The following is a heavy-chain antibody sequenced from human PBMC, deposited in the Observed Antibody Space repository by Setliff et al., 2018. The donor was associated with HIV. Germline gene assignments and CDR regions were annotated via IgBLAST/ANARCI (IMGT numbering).Heavy chain of an antibody. D-gene: IGHD2-15*01. CDR2: IYSDGNT. CDR3: ARHEAECFDNKCYAGLRGA. V-gene: IGHV3-66*02. CDR1: GFTVSSSY. J-gene: IGHJ4*02. Sequence: GSLRLSCAGSGFTVSSSYMTWVRQAPGKGLEWVSVIYSDGNTFYADSVKGRFSISRDNSKNTLSLQMNSLRSEDTALYYCARHEAECFDNKCYAGLRGAWGQGTQVTVSS.